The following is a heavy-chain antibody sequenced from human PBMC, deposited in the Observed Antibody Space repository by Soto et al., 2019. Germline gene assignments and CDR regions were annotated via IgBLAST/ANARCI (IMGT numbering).Heavy chain of an antibody. CDR2: INHSGST. D-gene: IGHD3-3*01. CDR3: ARGGSDYDFWSGYYYYYYGVDV. J-gene: IGHJ6*02. V-gene: IGHV4-34*01. Sequence: PSETLSLTCAVYGGSFSGYYWSWIRQPPGKGLEWIGEINHSGSTNYNPSLKSRVTISVDTSKNQFSLKLSSVTAADTAVYYCARGGSDYDFWSGYYYYYYGVDVWGQGTTVTVSS. CDR1: GGSFSGYY.